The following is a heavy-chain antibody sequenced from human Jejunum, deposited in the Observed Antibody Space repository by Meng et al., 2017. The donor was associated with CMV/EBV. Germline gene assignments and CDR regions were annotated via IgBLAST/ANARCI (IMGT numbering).Heavy chain of an antibody. D-gene: IGHD6-13*01. CDR3: ARVPQQLVRGYFDY. CDR2: IIPILDIV. Sequence: SGGTFNNYAINWVRQAPGQGLEWMGGIIPILDIVTYAQKFRGRVTITADKSTTTAYLELSNLRSDDTAVYFCARVPQQLVRGYFDYWGQGTLVTVSS. CDR1: GGTFNNYA. V-gene: IGHV1-69*10. J-gene: IGHJ4*03.